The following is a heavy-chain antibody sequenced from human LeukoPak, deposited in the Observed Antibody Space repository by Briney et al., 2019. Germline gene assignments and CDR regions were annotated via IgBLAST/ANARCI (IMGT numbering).Heavy chain of an antibody. J-gene: IGHJ4*02. CDR1: GFTFSHYS. CDR3: AKGYGGSCYPSDDF. Sequence: PGGSLRLSCAASGFTFSHYSMNWVRQAPGKGLEWVSSISSGGSYIHYADSVKGRLTITSDNAKNSVHLQMNSLRAEDTALYYCAKGYGGSCYPSDDFWGQGTLVTVSS. CDR2: ISSGGSYI. D-gene: IGHD2-15*01. V-gene: IGHV3-21*01.